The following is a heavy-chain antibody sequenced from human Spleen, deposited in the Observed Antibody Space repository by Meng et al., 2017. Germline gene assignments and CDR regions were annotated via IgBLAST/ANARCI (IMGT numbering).Heavy chain of an antibody. CDR3: ATQLGQLWFRPGYFDY. CDR2: FDPEDGET. D-gene: IGHD5-18*01. J-gene: IGHJ4*02. Sequence: GESLKVSCKVSGYTLTELSMHWVRQAPGKGLEWMGGFDPEDGETIYAQKFQGRVTMTEDTSTDTAYMELSSLRSEDTAVYYCATQLGQLWFRPGYFDYWGQGTLVTVSS. CDR1: GYTLTELS. V-gene: IGHV1-24*01.